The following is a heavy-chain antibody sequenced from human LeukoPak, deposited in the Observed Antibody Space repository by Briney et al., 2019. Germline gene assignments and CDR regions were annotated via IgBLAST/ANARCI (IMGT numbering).Heavy chain of an antibody. J-gene: IGHJ5*02. CDR3: TRVNLRGSQYNWFDP. Sequence: ASVKVSCKPSGGTFSSHIFSWVRQAPGQGLEWMGRITPIINSAKYAQKFRDRLTITADTSTGTAYMELSSLTPEDTALYYCTRVNLRGSQYNWFDPWGQGTLVIVSS. V-gene: IGHV1-69*08. D-gene: IGHD1-26*01. CDR1: GGTFSSHI. CDR2: ITPIINSA.